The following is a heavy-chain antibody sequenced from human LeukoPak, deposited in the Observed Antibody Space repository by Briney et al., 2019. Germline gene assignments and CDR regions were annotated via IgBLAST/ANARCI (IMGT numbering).Heavy chain of an antibody. CDR2: ISGSSSYI. CDR3: ARDPYSSGWYKDAFDI. J-gene: IGHJ3*02. CDR1: GFTFSSYS. D-gene: IGHD6-19*01. Sequence: GSLRLSCAASGFTFSSYSMNWVRQAPGKGLEWVSSISGSSSYINYADPVKGRFTISRDNAQNSLFLQLNSLRAEDTAVYYCARDPYSSGWYKDAFDIWGQGTMVTVSS. V-gene: IGHV3-21*01.